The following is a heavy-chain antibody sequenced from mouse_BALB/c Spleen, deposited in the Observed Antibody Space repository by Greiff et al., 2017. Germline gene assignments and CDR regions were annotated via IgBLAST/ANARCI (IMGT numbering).Heavy chain of an antibody. D-gene: IGHD2-4*01. CDR2: ISSGGSYT. CDR1: GFTFSSYA. V-gene: IGHV5-9-4*01. CDR3: ARAGNYDVLMDY. J-gene: IGHJ4*01. Sequence: EVKLVESGGGLVKPGGSLKLSCAASGFTFSSYAMSWVRQSPEKRLEWVAEISSGGSYTYYPDTVTGRFTISRDNAKNTLYLEMSSLRSEDTAMYYCARAGNYDVLMDYWGQGTSVTVSS.